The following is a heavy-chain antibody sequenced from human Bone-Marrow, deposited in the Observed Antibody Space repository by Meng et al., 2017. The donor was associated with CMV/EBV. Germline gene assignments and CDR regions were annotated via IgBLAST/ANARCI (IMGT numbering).Heavy chain of an antibody. CDR1: GFTFSSYE. Sequence: GESLKISCAASGFTFSSYEMHWVRQAPGKGLEWVAIINQDGSDKYYVDSVKGRFTVSRDNAKNSLYLQMNRLRGEDTAVYYCARHECSKSSCYDYWGQGSLVTVSS. D-gene: IGHD2-2*01. V-gene: IGHV3-7*01. J-gene: IGHJ4*02. CDR2: INQDGSDK. CDR3: ARHECSKSSCYDY.